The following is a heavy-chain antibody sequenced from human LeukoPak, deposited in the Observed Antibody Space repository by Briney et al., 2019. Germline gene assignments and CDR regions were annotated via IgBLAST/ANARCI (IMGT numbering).Heavy chain of an antibody. CDR3: ARGSRSDFWSGYYTRVLGYFDY. CDR2: IYHSGST. CDR1: GYSISSGYY. V-gene: IGHV4-38-2*01. D-gene: IGHD3-3*01. Sequence: SETLSLTCAVSGYSISSGYYRGWIRQPPGKGLEWIGSIYHSGSTYYNPSLKSRVTISVDTSKNQFSLKLSSVTAADTAVYYCARGSRSDFWSGYYTRVLGYFDYWGQGTLVTVSS. J-gene: IGHJ4*02.